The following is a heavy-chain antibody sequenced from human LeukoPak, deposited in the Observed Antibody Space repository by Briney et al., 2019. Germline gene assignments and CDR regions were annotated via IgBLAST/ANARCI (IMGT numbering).Heavy chain of an antibody. CDR3: AKRSNFWTGYLDY. V-gene: IGHV3-74*01. D-gene: IGHD3/OR15-3a*01. Sequence: PGGSLRLSCAASGFTLSSYWMNWLRQGPGKGLVWVSRINSDGSTTSYADSVKGRFTISRDNSKDTLFLQMNSLRTEATAVYYCAKRSNFWTGYLDYWGQGTLVTVSS. CDR1: GFTLSSYW. J-gene: IGHJ4*02. CDR2: INSDGSTT.